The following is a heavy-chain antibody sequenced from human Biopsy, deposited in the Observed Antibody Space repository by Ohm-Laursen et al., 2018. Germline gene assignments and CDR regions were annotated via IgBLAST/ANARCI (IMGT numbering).Heavy chain of an antibody. CDR2: ISHTGYT. J-gene: IGHJ4*02. CDR1: GGSFTGHY. CDR3: ARGSNDFGGLYFPR. V-gene: IGHV4-59*11. Sequence: SETLSLTCTVSGGSFTGHYWTWIRQPPGKGLEWIGHISHTGYTSYKSSLKSRVTISLDTSRKHFSLRLKSLAAADTAVYYCARGSNDFGGLYFPRWGQGTLLTVSS. D-gene: IGHD4-23*01.